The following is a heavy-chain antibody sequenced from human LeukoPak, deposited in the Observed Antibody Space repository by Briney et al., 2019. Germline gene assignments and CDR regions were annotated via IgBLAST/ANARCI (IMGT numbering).Heavy chain of an antibody. V-gene: IGHV3-7*01. CDR1: GFTFRTYW. J-gene: IGHJ4*02. CDR3: ARLIGDRTIYDY. CDR2: INQGGSET. D-gene: IGHD6-6*01. Sequence: PGGSLRLSCAASGFTFRTYWMSWVRQAPGTGLEWVASINQGGSETYYVESVKGRFTISRDNAMNSFFLQMNSLRAEDTAVYYCARLIGDRTIYDYWGQGTLVTVSS.